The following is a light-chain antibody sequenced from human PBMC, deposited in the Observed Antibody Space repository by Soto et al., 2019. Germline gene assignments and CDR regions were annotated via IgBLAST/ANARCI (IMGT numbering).Light chain of an antibody. J-gene: IGKJ1*01. Sequence: EVVLTQSPVTLSLSPGESSALSCRASQSVSSNLAWYQQKPGQAPRLLIYGASTRATGIPARFSGSGSGTEFTLTISSLQSEDFAVYYCQQYNNWPRTFGQGTKVDI. CDR3: QQYNNWPRT. CDR2: GAS. V-gene: IGKV3-15*01. CDR1: QSVSSN.